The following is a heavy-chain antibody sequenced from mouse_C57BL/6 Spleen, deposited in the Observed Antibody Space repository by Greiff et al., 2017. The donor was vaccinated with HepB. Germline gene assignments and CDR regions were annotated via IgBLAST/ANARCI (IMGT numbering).Heavy chain of an antibody. J-gene: IGHJ4*01. V-gene: IGHV2-2*01. CDR1: GFSLTSYG. Sequence: VQLQESGPGLVQPSQSLSITCTVSGFSLTSYGVHWVRQSPGKGLEWLGVIWSGGSTDYNAAFISRLSISKDTSKSQVFFNMNSRQVDDTAIYYCARKARAMDYWGEGTSVTGSA. CDR3: ARKARAMDY. CDR2: IWSGGST.